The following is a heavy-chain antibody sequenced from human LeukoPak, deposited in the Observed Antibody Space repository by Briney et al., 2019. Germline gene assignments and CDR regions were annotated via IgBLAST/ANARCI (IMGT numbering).Heavy chain of an antibody. Sequence: SVKVSYKASGGTFSSYAISWVRQAPGQGLEWMGGIIPIFGTANYAQKFQGRVTITADEPTSTAYMELSSLRSEDTAVYYCARVRRKWELPEFDPWGQGTLVTVSS. J-gene: IGHJ5*02. CDR1: GGTFSSYA. CDR2: IIPIFGTA. V-gene: IGHV1-69*01. CDR3: ARVRRKWELPEFDP. D-gene: IGHD1-26*01.